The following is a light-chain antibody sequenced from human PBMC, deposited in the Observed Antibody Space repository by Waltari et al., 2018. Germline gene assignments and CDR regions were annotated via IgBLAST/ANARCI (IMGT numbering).Light chain of an antibody. V-gene: IGLV2-14*01. CDR2: DVS. Sequence: QSALTQPASVSGSPGQSVTIFCAGTSNDVGGYNSVSWYQEHPGQAPRVIIYDVSDRPSGVSDRFSGSKSGNTASLTISGLQSEVEADYYCSSQSSNDVVLFGGGTKLTVL. CDR3: SSQSSNDVVL. J-gene: IGLJ2*01. CDR1: SNDVGGYNS.